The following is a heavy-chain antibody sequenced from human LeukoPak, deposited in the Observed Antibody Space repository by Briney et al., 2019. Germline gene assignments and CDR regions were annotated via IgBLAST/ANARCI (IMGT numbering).Heavy chain of an antibody. D-gene: IGHD4-23*01. V-gene: IGHV3-30*03. CDR1: GFTFSSYS. Sequence: GGSLRLSCAASGFTFSSYSMNWVRQAPGKGLEWVAVISYDGSNKYYADSVKGRFTISRDNSKNTLYLQMNSLRAEDTAVYYCAVDYGGNNYWGQGTLVTVSS. CDR3: AVDYGGNNY. J-gene: IGHJ4*02. CDR2: ISYDGSNK.